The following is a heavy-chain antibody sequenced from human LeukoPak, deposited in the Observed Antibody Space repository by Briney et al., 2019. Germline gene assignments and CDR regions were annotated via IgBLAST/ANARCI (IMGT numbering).Heavy chain of an antibody. J-gene: IGHJ4*02. CDR2: RNHNSGNT. Sequence: GASVKVSCKASGYTFTSYDINWLRQATGQGLEWMGWRNHNSGNTGYAQKFQGRVIMTRNTSISTAYMELSSLRSEDTAVYYCARGRGYSSSWYAGIVGATRRDHYFDYWGQGTLVTVSS. CDR3: ARGRGYSSSWYAGIVGATRRDHYFDY. V-gene: IGHV1-8*01. D-gene: IGHD6-13*01. CDR1: GYTFTSYD.